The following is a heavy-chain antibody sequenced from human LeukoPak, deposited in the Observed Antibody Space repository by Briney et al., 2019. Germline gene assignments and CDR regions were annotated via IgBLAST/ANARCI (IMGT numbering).Heavy chain of an antibody. Sequence: GGSLRLSCAASGFTFSSYAMSWVRQAPGKGLEWVSAISGSGGSTYYADSVKGRFTISRDNSKSTLYLQMNSLRAEDTAVYYCARGSGWYYFDYWGQGTLVTVSS. CDR1: GFTFSSYA. V-gene: IGHV3-23*01. CDR2: ISGSGGST. D-gene: IGHD6-19*01. J-gene: IGHJ4*02. CDR3: ARGSGWYYFDY.